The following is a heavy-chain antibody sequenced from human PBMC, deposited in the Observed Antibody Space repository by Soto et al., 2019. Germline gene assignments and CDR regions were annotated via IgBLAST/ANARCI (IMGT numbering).Heavy chain of an antibody. Sequence: QVQLVQSGAEVKKPGASVKVSCKASGYTFTSYAMHWVRQAPGQRLEWMGWINAGNGNTKYSQKFQGRVTITRDTSASTAYMELSSLRSEDTAVYYCASGSYGVYYYYYGMDVWGQGTTVTVSS. CDR3: ASGSYGVYYYYYGMDV. CDR2: INAGNGNT. J-gene: IGHJ6*02. CDR1: GYTFTSYA. D-gene: IGHD1-26*01. V-gene: IGHV1-3*01.